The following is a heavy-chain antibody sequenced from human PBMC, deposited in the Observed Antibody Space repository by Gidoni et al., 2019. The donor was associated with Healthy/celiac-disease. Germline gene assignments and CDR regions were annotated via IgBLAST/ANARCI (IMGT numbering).Heavy chain of an antibody. J-gene: IGHJ6*02. Sequence: QVQLQQWGAGLLKPSETLSLTCAVYGGSFSGYYWSWSRQPPGKGLEWIWEIKHSGSTNYNPSRKSRVTISVDTSKNQFSLKLSSVTAADTAVYYCARGFGYSSSWYTPNYYYGMDVWGQGTTVTVSS. CDR3: ARGFGYSSSWYTPNYYYGMDV. CDR1: GGSFSGYY. V-gene: IGHV4-34*01. D-gene: IGHD6-13*01. CDR2: IKHSGST.